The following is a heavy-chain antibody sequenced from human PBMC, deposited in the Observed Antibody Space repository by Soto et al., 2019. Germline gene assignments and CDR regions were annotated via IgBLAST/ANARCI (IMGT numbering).Heavy chain of an antibody. CDR3: ARGGYAIRGAFIIGELDY. D-gene: IGHD3-10*01. V-gene: IGHV1-8*01. Sequence: QVQLVQSGAGVKMPGASVRVSCKASGYTFISHDISWVRQATGQGLEWMGWMNPNSGNTGYGQKFQGRVTMTRNTSTRTAYMELSSLRSDVTAVYYCARGGYAIRGAFIIGELDYWGQGSLVIVSS. CDR1: GYTFISHD. CDR2: MNPNSGNT. J-gene: IGHJ4*02.